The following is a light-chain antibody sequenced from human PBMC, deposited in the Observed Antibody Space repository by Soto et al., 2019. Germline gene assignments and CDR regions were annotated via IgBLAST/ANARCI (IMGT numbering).Light chain of an antibody. CDR3: SSYTSSSTLYV. CDR1: SXDVGGYNY. CDR2: EVS. V-gene: IGLV2-14*01. Sequence: QSVLTQPDSVSGSPGQSITISCTGTSXDVGGYNYVSWYQQHPGKAPKLMIYEVSNRPSGVSNRFSGSKSGNTASLTISGLQAEDEADYYCSSYTSSSTLYVFGTGIKVTLL. J-gene: IGLJ1*01.